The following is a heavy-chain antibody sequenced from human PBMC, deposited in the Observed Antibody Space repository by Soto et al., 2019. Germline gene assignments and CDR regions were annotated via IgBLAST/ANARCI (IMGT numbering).Heavy chain of an antibody. Sequence: PGGSLRLSCAGSGFTFRSYPMSWVRQAPGKGLEWVSSIGVSVGTTYYADSVKGRFTISRDNSQNTLYLEMNSMRAENTAVYCCAEHWGTFDYGGQGALFTVSS. J-gene: IGHJ4*02. CDR2: IGVSVGTT. V-gene: IGHV3-23*01. CDR1: GFTFRSYP. CDR3: AEHWGTFDY. D-gene: IGHD7-27*01.